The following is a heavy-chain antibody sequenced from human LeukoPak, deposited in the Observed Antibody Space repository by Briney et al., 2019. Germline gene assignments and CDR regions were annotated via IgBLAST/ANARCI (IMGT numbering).Heavy chain of an antibody. CDR3: ARTGDRYYYYYGMDV. V-gene: IGHV4-31*03. CDR2: IYYSGST. D-gene: IGHD1-14*01. J-gene: IGHJ6*02. CDR1: GGSVSSGGYY. Sequence: PSETLSLTCTVSGGSVSSGGYYWSWIRQHPGKGLEWIGYIYYSGSTYYNPSLKSRVTISVDTSKNQFFLKLSSVTAADTAVYYCARTGDRYYYYYGMDVWGQGTTVTVSS.